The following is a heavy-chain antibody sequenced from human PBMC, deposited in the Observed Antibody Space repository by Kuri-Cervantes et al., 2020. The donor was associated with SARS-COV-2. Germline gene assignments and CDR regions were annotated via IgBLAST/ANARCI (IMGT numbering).Heavy chain of an antibody. CDR2: IYYSGST. V-gene: IGHV4-59*01. Sequence: SETLSLTCTVSGGSISSYYWSWLRQPPGKGLEWIGYIYYSGSTNYNPSLKSRVTISVDTSKNQFSLKLSSVTAADTAVYYCARHWGGYSYGYGAFDIWGQGTMVTVSS. CDR3: ARHWGGYSYGYGAFDI. D-gene: IGHD5-18*01. J-gene: IGHJ3*02. CDR1: GGSISSYY.